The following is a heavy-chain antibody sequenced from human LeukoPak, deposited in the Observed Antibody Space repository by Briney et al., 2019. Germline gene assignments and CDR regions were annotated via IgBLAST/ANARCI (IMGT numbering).Heavy chain of an antibody. CDR2: ISSSSRYI. CDR3: ARDQYYGRATAKADY. Sequence: SPGGSLRLSCAASGFTFCSYSMNWVRQAPGKGLEWVSSISSSSRYIYSADSVKGRFTISRDNAKNSLYLQMNSLRAEDTAVYYCARDQYYGRATAKADYWGQGTLVTVSS. V-gene: IGHV3-21*01. D-gene: IGHD2/OR15-2a*01. J-gene: IGHJ4*02. CDR1: GFTFCSYS.